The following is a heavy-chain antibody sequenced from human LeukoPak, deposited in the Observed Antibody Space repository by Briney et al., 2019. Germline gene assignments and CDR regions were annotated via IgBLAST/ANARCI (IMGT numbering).Heavy chain of an antibody. CDR3: ARAPLHLAMYHYFDY. J-gene: IGHJ4*02. D-gene: IGHD2-2*01. CDR2: ITSSSNYI. V-gene: IGHV3-21*01. Sequence: PGGSLRLSCAASGFTFSRYTMNWVRQAPGKGLEWVSSITSSSNYIYYADSVKGRFTISRDNAKKSLYLQMNSLRAEDTAVYYCARAPLHLAMYHYFDYWGQGTLVTVSS. CDR1: GFTFSRYT.